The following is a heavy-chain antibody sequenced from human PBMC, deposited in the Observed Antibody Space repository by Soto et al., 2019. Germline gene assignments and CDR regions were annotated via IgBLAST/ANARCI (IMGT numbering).Heavy chain of an antibody. CDR1: GYMFASYG. V-gene: IGHV1-18*01. CDR3: ARERGAYKYFEY. Sequence: QVQLVQSGAEVKKPGASVKVSCKVSGYMFASYGISWARQAPGQGLEWMGWINTYNGNINYAQKFQGRVTMTTDTSTSTAYMELRGLRSDDTALYYCARERGAYKYFEYWGQGTLVTVSS. CDR2: INTYNGNI. J-gene: IGHJ4*02. D-gene: IGHD1-1*01.